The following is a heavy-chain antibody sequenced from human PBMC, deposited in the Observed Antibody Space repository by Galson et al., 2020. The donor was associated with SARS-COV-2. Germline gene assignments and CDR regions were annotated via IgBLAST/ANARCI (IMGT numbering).Heavy chain of an antibody. CDR2: ISYDGSNK. V-gene: IGHV3-30*04. CDR1: GFTFSSYA. CDR3: ARTYSGSYWSYFDY. D-gene: IGHD1-26*01. J-gene: IGHJ4*02. Sequence: QLGESLKIYCAASGFTFSSYAMHWVRQAPGKGLEWVAVISYDGSNKYYADSVKGRFTISRDNSKNTLYLQMNSLRAEDTAVYYCARTYSGSYWSYFDYWGQGTLVTVSS.